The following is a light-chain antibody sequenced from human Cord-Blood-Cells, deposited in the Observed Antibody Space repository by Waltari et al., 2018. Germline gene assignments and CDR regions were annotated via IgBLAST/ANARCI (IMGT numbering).Light chain of an antibody. J-gene: IGKJ3*01. CDR3: LQDYNYPFT. Sequence: AIQMTQSPSSLSASVGDSVTITCRASQGIRNDLGWYQQKPGKAPKLLIYAASSLQSGVPSRFSGSRSGTDFTLTISSLQPEDFATYYCLQDYNYPFTFGPGTKVDIK. V-gene: IGKV1-6*01. CDR2: AAS. CDR1: QGIRND.